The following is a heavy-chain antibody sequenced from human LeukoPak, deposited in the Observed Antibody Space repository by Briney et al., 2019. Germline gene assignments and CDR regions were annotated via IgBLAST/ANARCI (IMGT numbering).Heavy chain of an antibody. J-gene: IGHJ2*01. CDR1: GGSISSYY. V-gene: IGHV4-59*01. CDR2: IYYSGST. D-gene: IGHD5-18*01. Sequence: SETLSLTCTVSGGSISSYYWSWIRQPPGKGLEWIGYIYYSGSTNYNPSLKSRVTISVDTSKNQFSLKLSSVTAADTAVFYCARQGVRKRIQLSSSYWFFDLWGRGTLVTVSS. CDR3: ARQGVRKRIQLSSSYWFFDL.